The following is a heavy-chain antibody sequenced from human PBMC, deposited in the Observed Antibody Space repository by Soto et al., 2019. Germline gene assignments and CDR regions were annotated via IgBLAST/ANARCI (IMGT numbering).Heavy chain of an antibody. V-gene: IGHV1-3*05. D-gene: IGHD2-21*02. Sequence: QVQLVQSGAEEKKPGASVKVSCKASGYTFTSYAMHWVRQAPGQRLEWMGWINAGNGNTKYSQKFQGRVTITRDTSASTAYMELSSLRSEDTAVYYFARIIVVVTALDYWGQGTLVTVSS. CDR2: INAGNGNT. J-gene: IGHJ4*02. CDR1: GYTFTSYA. CDR3: ARIIVVVTALDY.